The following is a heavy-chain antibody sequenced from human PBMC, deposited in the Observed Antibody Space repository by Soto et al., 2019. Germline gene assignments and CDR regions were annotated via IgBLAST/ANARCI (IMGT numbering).Heavy chain of an antibody. CDR2: INPSGGST. CDR3: ARDPRYNWNDARIMDDDY. J-gene: IGHJ4*02. V-gene: IGHV1-46*01. D-gene: IGHD1-1*01. Sequence: ASVKVSCKASGYTFTSYYMHWVRQAPGQGLEWMGIINPSGGSTSYAQKFQGRVTMTRDTSTSTVYMELSSLRSEDTAVYYCARDPRYNWNDARIMDDDYWGQGTLVTVSS. CDR1: GYTFTSYY.